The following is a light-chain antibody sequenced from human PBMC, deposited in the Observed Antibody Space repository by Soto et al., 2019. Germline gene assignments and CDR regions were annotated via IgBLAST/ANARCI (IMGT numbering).Light chain of an antibody. Sequence: QSVPTQPPSASGTPGQRVTISCSGSSSNIGSNTVNWYQQLPGAAPKLLIYSNNQRPSGVPDRFSGSKSGTSASLAISGLQSEDEADYYCAAWDDSLNGSYVFGTGTKVTVL. CDR3: AAWDDSLNGSYV. CDR2: SNN. J-gene: IGLJ1*01. V-gene: IGLV1-44*01. CDR1: SSNIGSNT.